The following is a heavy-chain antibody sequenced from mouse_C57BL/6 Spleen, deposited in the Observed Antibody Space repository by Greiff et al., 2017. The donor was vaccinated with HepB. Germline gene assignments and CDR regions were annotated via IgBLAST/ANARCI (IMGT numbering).Heavy chain of an antibody. V-gene: IGHV1-15*01. Sequence: VQLQQSGAELVRPGASVTLSCKASGYTFTDYEMHWVKQTPVHGLEWIGAIDPETGGTAYNQKFKGKAILTADKSSSTAYMELRSLTSEDSAVYYCTREVTAYGYFDVWGTGTTVTVSS. CDR3: TREVTAYGYFDV. J-gene: IGHJ1*03. D-gene: IGHD2-12*01. CDR2: IDPETGGT. CDR1: GYTFTDYE.